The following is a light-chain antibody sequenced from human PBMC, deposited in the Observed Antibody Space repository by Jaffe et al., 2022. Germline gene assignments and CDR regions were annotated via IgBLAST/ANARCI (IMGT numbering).Light chain of an antibody. CDR3: SSYTSSSTWV. CDR2: EVS. J-gene: IGLJ3*02. Sequence: QSALTQPASVSGSPGQSITISCTGTSSDVGGYNFVSWYQQHPAKAPKLIIYEVSNRPSGVSNRFSGSQSGNTASLTISGLQAEDEADYYCSSYTSSSTWVFGGGTKLTVL. CDR1: SSDVGGYNF. V-gene: IGLV2-14*01.